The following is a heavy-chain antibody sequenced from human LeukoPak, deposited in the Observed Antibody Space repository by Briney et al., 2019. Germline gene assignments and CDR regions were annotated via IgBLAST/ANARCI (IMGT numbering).Heavy chain of an antibody. Sequence: ASVKVSCKASGYTFTSYYMHWVRQAPGQGLEWMGIINPSGGSTSYAQKFQGRVTMTRDMSTSTVYMELSSLRAEDTALYYCARDLGITGTRGFDYWGQGTLVTVSS. V-gene: IGHV1-46*01. CDR2: INPSGGST. D-gene: IGHD1-7*01. CDR3: ARDLGITGTRGFDY. CDR1: GYTFTSYY. J-gene: IGHJ4*02.